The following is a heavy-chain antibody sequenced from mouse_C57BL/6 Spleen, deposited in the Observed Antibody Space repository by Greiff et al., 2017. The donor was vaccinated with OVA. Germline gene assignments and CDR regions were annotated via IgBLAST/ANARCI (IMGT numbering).Heavy chain of an antibody. V-gene: IGHV5-15*04. CDR1: GFTFSDYG. D-gene: IGHD4-1*01. CDR3: ARRERLGRGFAY. Sequence: EVQRVESGGGLVQPGGSLKLSRAASGFTFSDYGMAWVRQAPRQGPEWVAFISNLAYSIYYADTVTGRFTISRENAKNTLYREMSSLRSEDTAMYYCARRERLGRGFAYWGQGTLVTVSA. J-gene: IGHJ3*01. CDR2: ISNLAYSI.